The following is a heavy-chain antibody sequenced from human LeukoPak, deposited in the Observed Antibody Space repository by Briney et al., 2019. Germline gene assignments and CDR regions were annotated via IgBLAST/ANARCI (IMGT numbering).Heavy chain of an antibody. CDR2: IYHSGST. D-gene: IGHD3-22*01. J-gene: IGHJ4*02. Sequence: SETLSLTCTVSGGSISSGGYSWSWIRQPPGKGLEWIGYIYHSGSTYYNPSLKSRVTISVDRSKNQFSLKLGSVTAADTAVYYCARVTLYDSSGYYYRYFDYWGQGTLVTVSS. V-gene: IGHV4-30-2*01. CDR3: ARVTLYDSSGYYYRYFDY. CDR1: GGSISSGGYS.